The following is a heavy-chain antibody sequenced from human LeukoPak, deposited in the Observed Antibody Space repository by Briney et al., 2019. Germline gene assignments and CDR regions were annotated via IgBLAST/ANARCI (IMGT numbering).Heavy chain of an antibody. CDR1: GFTFSSYA. D-gene: IGHD5-18*01. V-gene: IGHV3-23*01. Sequence: VGSLRLSCAASGFTFSSYAMSWVRQAPGKGLEWVSAISGNGGRTYYADSVKGRFTISRDNSKNTLYLQMNSLRAEDTAVYYCAKVRDMDTVLGRFDNWGQGTLVTVSS. CDR2: ISGNGGRT. J-gene: IGHJ5*02. CDR3: AKVRDMDTVLGRFDN.